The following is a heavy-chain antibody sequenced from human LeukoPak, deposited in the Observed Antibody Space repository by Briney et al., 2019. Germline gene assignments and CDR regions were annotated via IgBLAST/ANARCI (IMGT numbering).Heavy chain of an antibody. CDR1: GGSISSYY. J-gene: IGHJ4*02. CDR3: ARGGRRDGTDY. V-gene: IGHV4-59*01. CDR2: IYYSGST. Sequence: SETLSLTCTVSGGSISSYYWSWIRQPPGKGLEWIGYIYYSGSTNYNPSLKSRVTISVDTSKNQFSLKLSSVTAADTAVYYCARGGRRDGTDYWGQGTLVTVSS. D-gene: IGHD5-24*01.